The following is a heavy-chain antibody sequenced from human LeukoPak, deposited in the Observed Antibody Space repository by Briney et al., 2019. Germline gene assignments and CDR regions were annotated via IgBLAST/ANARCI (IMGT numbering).Heavy chain of an antibody. CDR3: AGAVITVTTDPFDY. CDR2: ISYDGSNK. CDR1: GFTFSSYG. D-gene: IGHD4-17*01. J-gene: IGHJ4*02. V-gene: IGHV3-30*03. Sequence: PGGSLRLSCAASGFTFSSYGMHWVRQAPGKGLEWVAVISYDGSNKYYADSVKGRFTISRDNAKNSLYLQMNSLRAEDTAVYYCAGAVITVTTDPFDYWGQGTLVTVSS.